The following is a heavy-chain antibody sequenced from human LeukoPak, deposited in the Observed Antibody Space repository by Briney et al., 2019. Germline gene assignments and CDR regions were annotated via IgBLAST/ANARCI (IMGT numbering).Heavy chain of an antibody. CDR3: ARGRTPANDAFDI. CDR2: NNHSGST. CDR1: GGSFSGYY. Sequence: PSETLSLTCAVYGGSFSGYYWSWIRQPPGKGLEWIGENNHSGSTNYNPSLKSRVTISVDTSKNQFSLKLNSVTAADTAVYYCARGRTPANDAFDIWGQGTMVTVSS. D-gene: IGHD1-14*01. J-gene: IGHJ3*02. V-gene: IGHV4-34*01.